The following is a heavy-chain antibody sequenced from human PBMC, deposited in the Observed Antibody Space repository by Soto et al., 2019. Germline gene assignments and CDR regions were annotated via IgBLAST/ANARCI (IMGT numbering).Heavy chain of an antibody. CDR1: GGTFSSYA. CDR3: ASNDRITGTTGFPKHYYYYYGMDV. D-gene: IGHD1-20*01. Sequence: SVKVSCKASGGTFSSYAISWVRQAPGQGLECMGGMIPIFGTANYQKKLQVTVTITADDPTSTAYMEQSSLRSEDKAVYHCASNDRITGTTGFPKHYYYYYGMDVWGQGPTVTVSS. J-gene: IGHJ6*02. CDR2: MIPIFGTA. V-gene: IGHV1-69*13.